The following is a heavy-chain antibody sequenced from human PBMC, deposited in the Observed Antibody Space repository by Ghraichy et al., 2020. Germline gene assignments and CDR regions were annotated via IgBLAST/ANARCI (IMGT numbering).Heavy chain of an antibody. CDR1: GFTFNSYS. J-gene: IGHJ4*02. CDR3: ARDSTFGGVIAHFDY. V-gene: IGHV3-21*01. CDR2: ISGDSVYI. D-gene: IGHD3-16*02. Sequence: LSLTCAASGFTFNSYSINWVRQAPGKGLEWVSSISGDSVYIYYADSVKGRFTISRDNAKNSLYLQMNSLRAEDTAVYYCARDSTFGGVIAHFDYWGQGTLVTVSS.